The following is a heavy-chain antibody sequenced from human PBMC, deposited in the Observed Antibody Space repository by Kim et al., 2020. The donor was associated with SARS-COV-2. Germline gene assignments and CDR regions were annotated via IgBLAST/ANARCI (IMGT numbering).Heavy chain of an antibody. Sequence: KLQGRVTMTTDTSTSTAYMELRSLRSDDTAVYYCARVREKVGAARGWFDPWGQGTLVTVSS. V-gene: IGHV1-18*01. CDR3: ARVREKVGAARGWFDP. D-gene: IGHD1-26*01. J-gene: IGHJ5*02.